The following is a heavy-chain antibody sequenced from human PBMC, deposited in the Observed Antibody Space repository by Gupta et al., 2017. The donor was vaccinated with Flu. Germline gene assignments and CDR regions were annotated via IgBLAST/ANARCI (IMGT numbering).Heavy chain of an antibody. CDR3: ARVRSYSSSSEDPYYFDY. Sequence: QVQLQASGPGLVKPSETLSLTCTVSGGSISSYYWSWIRQPPGKGLEWIGYIYYSGSTNYNPSLKSRVTISVDTSKNQFSLKLSSVTAADTAVYYCARVRSYSSSSEDPYYFDYWGQGTLVTVSS. J-gene: IGHJ4*02. V-gene: IGHV4-59*01. CDR2: IYYSGST. D-gene: IGHD6-6*01. CDR1: GGSISSYY.